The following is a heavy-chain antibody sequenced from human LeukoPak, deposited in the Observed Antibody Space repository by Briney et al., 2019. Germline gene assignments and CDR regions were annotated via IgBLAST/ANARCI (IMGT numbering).Heavy chain of an antibody. Sequence: PSETLSLTCTVSGGSISSSSYYWGWIRQPPGKGLEWIGSIYYSGSTYYNPSLKSRVTISVDTSKNQFSLKLSSVTAADTAVYYCAAYYYDSSGYYDAFNIWGQGTMVTVSS. CDR2: IYYSGST. CDR3: AAYYYDSSGYYDAFNI. V-gene: IGHV4-39*07. CDR1: GGSISSSSYY. D-gene: IGHD3-22*01. J-gene: IGHJ3*02.